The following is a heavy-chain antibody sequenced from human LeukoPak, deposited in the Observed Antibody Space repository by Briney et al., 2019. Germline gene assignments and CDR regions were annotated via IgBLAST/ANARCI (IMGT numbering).Heavy chain of an antibody. V-gene: IGHV7-4-1*02. CDR3: ARATKEARYFDWHIGY. CDR1: GYTFTSYA. Sequence: ASVKVSCKASGYTFTSYAMNWVRQAPGQGLEWMGWINTNTGNPTYAQGFTGRFVFSLDTSVSTAYLQISSLKAEDTAVYYCARATKEARYFDWHIGYWGQGTLVTVSS. D-gene: IGHD3-9*01. CDR2: INTNTGNP. J-gene: IGHJ4*02.